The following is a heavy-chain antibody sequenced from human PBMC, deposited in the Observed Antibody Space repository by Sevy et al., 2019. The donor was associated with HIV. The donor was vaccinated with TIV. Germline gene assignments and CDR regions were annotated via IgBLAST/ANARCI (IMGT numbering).Heavy chain of an antibody. CDR1: GFTFSSYG. D-gene: IGHD3-10*01. J-gene: IGHJ4*02. CDR2: ISYDGSNK. Sequence: GGSLRLSCAASGFTFSSYGMHWVRQAPGKGLEWVAVISYDGSNKYYADSVKGGFTIARDNSKNTRYLQMNSLRAEDTAVYYCAKDGGSGSPPHPIDYWGQGTLVTVSS. V-gene: IGHV3-30*18. CDR3: AKDGGSGSPPHPIDY.